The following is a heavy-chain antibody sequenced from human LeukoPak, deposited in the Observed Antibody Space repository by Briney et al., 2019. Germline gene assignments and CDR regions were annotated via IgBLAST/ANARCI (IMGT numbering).Heavy chain of an antibody. D-gene: IGHD1-1*01. CDR2: INPSGGST. J-gene: IGHJ4*02. V-gene: IGHV1-46*01. CDR3: ARDRGSTGTAPGYYFDY. CDR1: GYTFTSYY. Sequence: GASVKVSRKASGYTFTSYYMHWVRQAPGQGLEWMGIINPSGGSTSYAQKFQGRVTMTRDMSTSTVYMELSSLRSEDTAVYYCARDRGSTGTAPGYYFDYWGQGTLVTVSS.